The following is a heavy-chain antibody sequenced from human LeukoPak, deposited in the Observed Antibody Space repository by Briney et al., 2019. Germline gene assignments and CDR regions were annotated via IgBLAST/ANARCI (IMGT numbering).Heavy chain of an antibody. CDR3: ARQGDGYNGYYFDY. J-gene: IGHJ4*02. D-gene: IGHD5-24*01. CDR2: INWNGGST. Sequence: GGSLRLSCAASGFTFDDYGMSWVRQAPGGGLEWGSGINWNGGSTGYADSVKGRFTIPRDNAKNSLYLQMNSLRAEDTALYYCARQGDGYNGYYFDYWGQGTLVTVSS. CDR1: GFTFDDYG. V-gene: IGHV3-20*04.